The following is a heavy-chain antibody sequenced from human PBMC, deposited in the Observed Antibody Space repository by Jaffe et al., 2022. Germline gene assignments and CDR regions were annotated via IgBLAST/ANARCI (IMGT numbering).Heavy chain of an antibody. D-gene: IGHD5-12*01. CDR1: GFTFDDYA. CDR3: AKDSRHSGYEHFDY. V-gene: IGHV3-9*01. Sequence: EVQLVESGGGLVQPGRSLRLSCAASGFTFDDYAMHWVRQAPGKGLEWVSGISWNSGSIGYADSVKGRFTISRDNAKNSLYLQMNSLRAEDTALYYCAKDSRHSGYEHFDYWGQGTLVTVSS. CDR2: ISWNSGSI. J-gene: IGHJ4*02.